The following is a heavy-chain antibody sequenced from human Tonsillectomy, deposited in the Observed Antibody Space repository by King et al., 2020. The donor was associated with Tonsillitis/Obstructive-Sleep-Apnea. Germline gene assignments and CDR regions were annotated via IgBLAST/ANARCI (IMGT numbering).Heavy chain of an antibody. CDR3: AKGYYYGSGVN. Sequence: VQLVESGGGVVQPGRSLRLSCAASGFTFSSYGMHWVRQAPGKGLEWEAVISYDGSNKYYADSVKGRFTISRDNSKNTLYLQMNSLRAEDTAVNYCAKGYYYGSGVNWGQGTLVTVSS. D-gene: IGHD3-10*01. V-gene: IGHV3-30*18. CDR2: ISYDGSNK. CDR1: GFTFSSYG. J-gene: IGHJ4*02.